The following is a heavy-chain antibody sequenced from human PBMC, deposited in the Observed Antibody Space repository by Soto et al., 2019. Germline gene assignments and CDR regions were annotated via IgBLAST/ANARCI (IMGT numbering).Heavy chain of an antibody. J-gene: IGHJ4*02. V-gene: IGHV1-69*12. D-gene: IGHD6-19*01. Sequence: QVQLVQSGAEVKKPGSSVKVSCKASGGTFSSYAISWVRQAPGQGLEWMGGIIPIFGTANYEQKFQSRVTITEDESTSTAYMELSRLRPEYTAVYYWARGGWYVDWGQGNLVTVSS. CDR2: IIPIFGTA. CDR3: ARGGWYVD. CDR1: GGTFSSYA.